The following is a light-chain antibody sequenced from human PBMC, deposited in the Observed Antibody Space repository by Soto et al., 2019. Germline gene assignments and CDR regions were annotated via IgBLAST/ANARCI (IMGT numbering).Light chain of an antibody. J-gene: IGLJ1*01. V-gene: IGLV2-8*01. CDR2: EVS. CDR1: SSDVGGYNY. Sequence: QSALTQPPSASGSPGQSVTISCTGTSSDVGGYNYVSWYQQHPGKAPKLMIYEVSKRPSGVPDRFSGSKSGNTASLTVSGLQAEDEADYYCSSYADSNNFPYVCASGIKVTVL. CDR3: SSYADSNNFPYV.